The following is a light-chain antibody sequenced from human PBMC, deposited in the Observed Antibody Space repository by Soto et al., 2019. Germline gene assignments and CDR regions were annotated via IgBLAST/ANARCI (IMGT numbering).Light chain of an antibody. V-gene: IGLV2-23*02. CDR3: YSFAGSATFV. Sequence: QSVLTQPASVSGSPGQSITISCTGTSSDIGGYNLVSWYQHHPGKAPKLLIYEATKRPSGASDRFSGSRSGNTASLTISPLQSEDEADYSCYSFAGSATFVFGGGTKVTVL. CDR2: EAT. J-gene: IGLJ2*01. CDR1: SSDIGGYNL.